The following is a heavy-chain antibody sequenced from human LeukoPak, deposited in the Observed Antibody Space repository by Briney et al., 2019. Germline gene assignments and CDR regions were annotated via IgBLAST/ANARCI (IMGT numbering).Heavy chain of an antibody. Sequence: PSETLSLTCSLSSGSISSYYWTWLRQPPGKTLQWIGNVYLNGDTNFNPSLKSRVTISVDTSNNQFSLKLTSVTAADTAVYYCARQFGLMRSYRHLDHWGPGILVTVSA. J-gene: IGHJ4*02. D-gene: IGHD3/OR15-3a*01. CDR2: VYLNGDT. CDR1: SGSISSYY. CDR3: ARQFGLMRSYRHLDH. V-gene: IGHV4-59*08.